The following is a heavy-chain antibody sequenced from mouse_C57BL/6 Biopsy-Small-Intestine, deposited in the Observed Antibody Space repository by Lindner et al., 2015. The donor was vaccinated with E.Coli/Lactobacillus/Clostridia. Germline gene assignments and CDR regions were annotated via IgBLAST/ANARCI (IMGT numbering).Heavy chain of an antibody. J-gene: IGHJ2*01. D-gene: IGHD1-1*01. CDR3: ARYYYGSSLYFDY. V-gene: IGHV1-19*01. CDR2: INPYNGGT. CDR1: GYTFTDYY. Sequence: VQLQESGPVLVKPGASVKMSCKASGYTFTDYYMNWVKQSHGKSLEWIGVINPYNGGTSYNQKFKGKATLTVDKSSSTAYMELNSLTSEDSAVYYCARYYYGSSLYFDYWGRGTTLTVSS.